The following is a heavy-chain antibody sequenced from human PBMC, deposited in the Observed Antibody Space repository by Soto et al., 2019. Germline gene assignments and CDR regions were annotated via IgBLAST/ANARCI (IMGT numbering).Heavy chain of an antibody. Sequence: QVQLVESGGGVVQPGRSLRLSCAASGFTFSSYGMHWVRQAPGKGLEWVAVISYDGSNKYYADSVKGRFTISRDNSKNTLYLQMNSLRAEDTAVYYCARDQGRGYNYGFDYWGQGTLVTVSS. CDR3: ARDQGRGYNYGFDY. D-gene: IGHD5-18*01. CDR1: GFTFSSYG. V-gene: IGHV3-30*03. J-gene: IGHJ4*02. CDR2: ISYDGSNK.